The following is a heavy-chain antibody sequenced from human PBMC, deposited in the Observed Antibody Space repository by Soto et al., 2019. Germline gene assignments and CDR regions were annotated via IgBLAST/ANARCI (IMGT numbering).Heavy chain of an antibody. Sequence: LRLSCAASGFTFSNAWMNWVRQAPGKGLEWVGRIKSKTAGGTTDYAAPVKGRFTISRDDSKTTLSLQMNSLKTEDTAVYYCTKDGPHTHSIWGQGTLVTVSS. D-gene: IGHD3-3*02. CDR2: IKSKTAGGTT. CDR1: GFTFSNAW. V-gene: IGHV3-15*07. CDR3: TKDGPHTHSI. J-gene: IGHJ4*02.